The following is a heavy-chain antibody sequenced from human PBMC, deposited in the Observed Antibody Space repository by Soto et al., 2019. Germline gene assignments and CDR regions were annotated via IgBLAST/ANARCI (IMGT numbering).Heavy chain of an antibody. D-gene: IGHD5-12*01. V-gene: IGHV1-69*01. Sequence: QVQLVQSGAEVKKPGSSVKVSCKASGGTFSSYAISWVRQAPGQGLEWMGGIIPSFGTANYAQKFQGRVTITAGESTSADDMELSSLRSEDRVVYYCAGGSGRQSGYDYLDYYYGMDVWGQGTTVTVSS. CDR2: IIPSFGTA. CDR1: GGTFSSYA. J-gene: IGHJ6*02. CDR3: AGGSGRQSGYDYLDYYYGMDV.